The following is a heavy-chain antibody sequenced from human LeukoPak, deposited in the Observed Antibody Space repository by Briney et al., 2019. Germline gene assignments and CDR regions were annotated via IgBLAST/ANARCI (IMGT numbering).Heavy chain of an antibody. CDR3: AKAHLPDYYYMDV. CDR1: GFTFSDAW. Sequence: PGGSLRLSCAASGFTFSDAWMSWVRQAPGKGLEWVGRIKSKSDDGTADYAAPVKGRFTISRDNSRNTLHLQMNSLRAEDTALYYCAKAHLPDYYYMDVWGKGTTVTVSS. V-gene: IGHV3-15*01. CDR2: IKSKSDDGTA. J-gene: IGHJ6*03.